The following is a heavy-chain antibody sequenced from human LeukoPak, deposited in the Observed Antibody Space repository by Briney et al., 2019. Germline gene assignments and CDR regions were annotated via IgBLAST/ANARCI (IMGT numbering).Heavy chain of an antibody. CDR3: AREVGSYSSGWPEY. V-gene: IGHV1-18*01. CDR2: ISAYNGNT. D-gene: IGHD6-19*01. Sequence: ASVKVSCKASGYTFTSYGISWVRQAPGQGLEWMGWISAYNGNTNYAQKVQGRVTMTTDTSTSTAYMELSSLRSEDTAVYYCAREVGSYSSGWPEYWGQGTLVTVSS. J-gene: IGHJ4*02. CDR1: GYTFTSYG.